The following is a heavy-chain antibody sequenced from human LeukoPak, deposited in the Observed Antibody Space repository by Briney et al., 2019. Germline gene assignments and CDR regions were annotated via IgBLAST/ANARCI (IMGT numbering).Heavy chain of an antibody. CDR1: GYTFTGYY. D-gene: IGHD5-18*01. J-gene: IGHJ4*02. CDR3: AREIFVDTAMVIFDY. CDR2: INPNSCGT. Sequence: ASVKVSCKASGYTFTGYYMHWVRQAPGQGLDWMGLINPNSCGTSYAQKFQGRVTMTRDTSISTAYMELSRLRSYDTAVYYCAREIFVDTAMVIFDYWGQGTLVTVSS. V-gene: IGHV1-2*02.